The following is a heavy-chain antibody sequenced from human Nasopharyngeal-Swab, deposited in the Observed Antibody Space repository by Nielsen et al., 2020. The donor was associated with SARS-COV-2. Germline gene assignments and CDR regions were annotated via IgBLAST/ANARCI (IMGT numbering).Heavy chain of an antibody. CDR3: ARGSVHDYGGSDFDY. J-gene: IGHJ4*02. CDR1: GGSISSYY. CDR2: IYYSGST. V-gene: IGHV4-59*01. D-gene: IGHD4-23*01. Sequence: SETLSRTCTVSGGSISSYYWSWIRQPPGKGLEWIGYIYYSGSTNYNPSLKSRVTISVDTSKNQFSLKLSSVTAADTAVYYCARGSVHDYGGSDFDYWGQGTLVTVSS.